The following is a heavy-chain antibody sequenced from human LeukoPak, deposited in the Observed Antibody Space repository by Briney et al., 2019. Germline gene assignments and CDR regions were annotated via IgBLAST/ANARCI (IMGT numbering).Heavy chain of an antibody. J-gene: IGHJ6*02. CDR1: SGSISGYF. CDR2: MSRSGST. Sequence: PSETLSLTCTVSSGSISGYFWNWVRQPPGKGLEWIGCMSRSGSTNYNPSLKSRVTISVDTSKMQFSLKLTSVTAADTAVYYCARRPWGGMDVWGQGTTVIVSS. V-gene: IGHV4-59*08. D-gene: IGHD3-16*01. CDR3: ARRPWGGMDV.